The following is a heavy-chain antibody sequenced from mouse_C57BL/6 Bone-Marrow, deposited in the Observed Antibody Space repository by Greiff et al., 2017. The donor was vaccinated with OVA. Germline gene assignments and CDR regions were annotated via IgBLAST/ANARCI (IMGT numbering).Heavy chain of an antibody. CDR3: ARDAGYDVTWFAY. CDR1: GFTFSDFY. V-gene: IGHV7-1*01. Sequence: EVKLMESGGGLVQSGRSLRLSCATSGFTFSDFYMEWVRQAPGKGLEWIAASRNKANDYTTEYSASVKGRFIVSRDTSQSILYLQMNALRAEDTAVDYCARDAGYDVTWFAYWGQGTLVTVSA. J-gene: IGHJ3*01. CDR2: SRNKANDYTT. D-gene: IGHD2-2*01.